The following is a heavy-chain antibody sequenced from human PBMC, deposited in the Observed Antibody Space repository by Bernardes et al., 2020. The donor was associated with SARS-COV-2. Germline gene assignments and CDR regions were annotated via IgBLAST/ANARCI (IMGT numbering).Heavy chain of an antibody. Sequence: ASMKVSCKASGYTFTGYYMHWVRQAPGQGLEWMGWINPNSGGTNYAQKFQGRVTMTRDTSISTAYMELSRLRSDDTAVYYCARTGRTRYCSGGSCYSGYYYGMDVWGQGTTVTVSS. CDR1: GYTFTGYY. V-gene: IGHV1-2*02. CDR3: ARTGRTRYCSGGSCYSGYYYGMDV. D-gene: IGHD2-15*01. J-gene: IGHJ6*02. CDR2: INPNSGGT.